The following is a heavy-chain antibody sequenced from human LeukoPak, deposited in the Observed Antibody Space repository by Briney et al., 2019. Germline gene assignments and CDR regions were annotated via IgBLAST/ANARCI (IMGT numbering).Heavy chain of an antibody. Sequence: AETLSLTCAVYGVSFSGYYWSWIRQPPGKGLEWIGEIKHGGSTNYNPSLKSRVTISVDTSKIQFSLKLSSVTAEDTAVYYCARMKSQLLLPFMGFDPWGQGTLATVSS. CDR2: IKHGGST. V-gene: IGHV4-34*01. D-gene: IGHD2-15*01. CDR1: GVSFSGYY. CDR3: ARMKSQLLLPFMGFDP. J-gene: IGHJ5*02.